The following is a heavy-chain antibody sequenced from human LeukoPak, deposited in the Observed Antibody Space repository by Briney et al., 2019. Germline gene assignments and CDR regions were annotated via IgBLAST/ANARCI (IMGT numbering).Heavy chain of an antibody. CDR2: IYTSGST. Sequence: TSETLSLTCTVSGGSISSSSYYWSWIRQPAGKGLEWIGRIYTSGSTNYNPSLKSRVTMSVDTSKNQFSLKLSSVTAADTAVYYCARSDFWSGYYSFDIWGQGTMVTVSS. CDR1: GGSISSSSYY. J-gene: IGHJ3*02. D-gene: IGHD3-3*01. CDR3: ARSDFWSGYYSFDI. V-gene: IGHV4-61*02.